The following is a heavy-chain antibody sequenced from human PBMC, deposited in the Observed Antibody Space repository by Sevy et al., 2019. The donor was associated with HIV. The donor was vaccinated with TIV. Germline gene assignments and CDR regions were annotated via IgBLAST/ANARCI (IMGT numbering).Heavy chain of an antibody. CDR3: ARGRETPRGFDP. Sequence: SEILSLTCTVSGGSIRSVNWWHWVRQPPGKGLEWIGEIYHSGSSNYDPSLKSRVTISVDNSKNQFSLKLSSVTAADTAVYYCARGRETPRGFDPWGHGTLVTVSS. D-gene: IGHD3-10*01. CDR1: GGSIRSVNW. CDR2: IYHSGSS. V-gene: IGHV4-4*02. J-gene: IGHJ5*02.